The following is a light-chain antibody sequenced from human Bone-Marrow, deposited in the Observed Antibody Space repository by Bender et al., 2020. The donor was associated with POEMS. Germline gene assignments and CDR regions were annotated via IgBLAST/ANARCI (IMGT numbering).Light chain of an antibody. CDR3: QSFGIRLVV. CDR2: SSH. Sequence: QSVLTQPPSASGTPGQRVTISCSGGSSNIGAHAVNWYQHLPGTAPKLLIYSSHRRPSEVPDRFSGSRSGTSASLAISGLQSDDEAVYYCQSFGIRLVVFGGGTKVTVL. V-gene: IGLV1-44*01. CDR1: SSNIGAHA. J-gene: IGLJ2*01.